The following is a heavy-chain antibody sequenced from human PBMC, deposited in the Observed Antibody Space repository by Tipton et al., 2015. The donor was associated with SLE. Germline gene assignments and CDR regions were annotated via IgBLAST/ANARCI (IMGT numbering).Heavy chain of an antibody. CDR2: ISYDGSNK. CDR1: GFTFTSYA. V-gene: IGHV3-30*04. D-gene: IGHD3-10*01. CDR3: ARDPGEFYYYYMDV. J-gene: IGHJ6*03. Sequence: SLRLSCAASGFTFTSYAMSWVRQAPGKGLEWVAVISYDGSNKYYADSVKGRFTISRDNSKNTLYLQMNSLRAEDTAVYYCARDPGEFYYYYMDVWGKGTTVTVSS.